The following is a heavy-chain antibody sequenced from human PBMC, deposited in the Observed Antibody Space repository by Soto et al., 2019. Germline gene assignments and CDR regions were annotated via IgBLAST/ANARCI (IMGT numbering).Heavy chain of an antibody. V-gene: IGHV1-18*01. J-gene: IGHJ6*03. Sequence: GASVKVSCKASGYTFTSYGISWVRQAPGQGLEWMGWISAYNGNTNYAQKLQGRVTMTTDTSTSTAYMELRSLRSDDTAVYYCARYSGSPPFDYYFYMDVLGKGTTVTVSS. CDR2: ISAYNGNT. CDR3: ARYSGSPPFDYYFYMDV. CDR1: GYTFTSYG. D-gene: IGHD5-12*01.